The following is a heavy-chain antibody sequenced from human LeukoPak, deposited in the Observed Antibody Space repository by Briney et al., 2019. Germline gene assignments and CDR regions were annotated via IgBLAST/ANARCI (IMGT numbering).Heavy chain of an antibody. J-gene: IGHJ6*03. V-gene: IGHV3-49*04. CDR2: IRSKAYGGTT. D-gene: IGHD3-3*01. CDR3: TRGEGNYDFWSGYYYYYYMDV. Sequence: GGSLRLSCTASGFTFGDYAMSWVRQAPGKGLEWVGFIRSKAYGGTTEYAASVKGRFTISRDDSKSIAYLQMNSLKTEDTAVYYCTRGEGNYDFWSGYYYYYYMDVWGKGTTVTVSS. CDR1: GFTFGDYA.